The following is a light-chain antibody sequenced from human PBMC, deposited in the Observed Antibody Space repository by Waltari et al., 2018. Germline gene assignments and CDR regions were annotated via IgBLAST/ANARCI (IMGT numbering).Light chain of an antibody. CDR3: QQYNNWPLL. J-gene: IGKJ1*01. CDR2: GAS. V-gene: IGKV3-15*01. CDR1: QGVGSN. Sequence: EIVMTQSPATLSVSPGERATLSCRASQGVGSNLAWYQQKPGQAPRLLFYGASTRATGIPARFSGSGSGTEFTLTINSMQSEDFAVYYCQQYNNWPLLFGQGTKVEIK.